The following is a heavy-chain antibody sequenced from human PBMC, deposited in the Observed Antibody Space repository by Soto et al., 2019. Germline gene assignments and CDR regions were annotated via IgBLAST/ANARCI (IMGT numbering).Heavy chain of an antibody. CDR3: ARRVPAAMFVDY. D-gene: IGHD2-2*01. J-gene: IGHJ4*02. Sequence: PSETLSLTCTVSGGSINNHYWSWIRQPPGKGLEWIGYIYYTGSTNYNPSLKSRVSISVDTSKNQFSLKLSSVTAADTAVYYCARRVPAAMFVDYWGQGTLVTVSS. CDR2: IYYTGST. CDR1: GGSINNHY. V-gene: IGHV4-59*11.